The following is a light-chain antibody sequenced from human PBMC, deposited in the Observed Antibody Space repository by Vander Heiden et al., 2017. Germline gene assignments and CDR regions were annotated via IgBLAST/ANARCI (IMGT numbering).Light chain of an antibody. Sequence: DIQMTQSPSSLSASVGDRVTMSCRASRRVGTYVNWYQQTPGKAPKLLISTASHLQSGVPPRFNGTGSGADFILVITNLQPEDFATYFCHQSYSTPQTFGLGTNVELK. CDR1: RRVGTY. J-gene: IGKJ1*01. V-gene: IGKV1-39*01. CDR2: TAS. CDR3: HQSYSTPQT.